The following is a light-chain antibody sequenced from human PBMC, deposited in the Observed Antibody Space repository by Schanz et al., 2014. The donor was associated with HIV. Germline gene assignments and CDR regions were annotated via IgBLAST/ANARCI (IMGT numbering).Light chain of an antibody. Sequence: QSVLTQPPSASGTPGQRVTISCSGSSSNIGSNTVNWYQHLPGTAPKLLIYSNNQRPSGVPDRFSGSRSGTSASLAISGLQSEDEADYYCAAWDDSLSGQVFGGGTKLTVL. CDR2: SNN. CDR1: SSNIGSNT. CDR3: AAWDDSLSGQV. V-gene: IGLV1-44*01. J-gene: IGLJ3*02.